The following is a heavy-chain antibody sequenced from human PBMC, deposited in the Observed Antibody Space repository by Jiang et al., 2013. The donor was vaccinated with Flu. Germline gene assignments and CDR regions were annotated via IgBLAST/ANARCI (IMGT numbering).Heavy chain of an antibody. D-gene: IGHD6-19*01. Sequence: SGYTFTSYAMHWVRQAPGQRLEWMGWINAGSGNTKYSQKFQGRVTITRDTSASTAYMELSSLRSEDTAVYYCARGIAVADPSFDYWGQGTLVTVSS. CDR2: INAGSGNT. CDR3: ARGIAVADPSFDY. V-gene: IGHV1-3*01. CDR1: GYTFTSYA. J-gene: IGHJ4*02.